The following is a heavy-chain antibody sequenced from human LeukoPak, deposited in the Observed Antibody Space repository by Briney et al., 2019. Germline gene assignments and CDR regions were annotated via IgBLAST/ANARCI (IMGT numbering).Heavy chain of an antibody. V-gene: IGHV3-66*02. CDR3: AREHDSSGYLGYYFDY. CDR2: IYSGGST. J-gene: IGHJ4*02. Sequence: GGSLRLSCAASGFTVSSNYMSWVRQAPGKGLEWVSVIYSGGSTYYADSVKGRFTISRDNSKNTLYLQMNSLRAEDTAVYHCAREHDSSGYLGYYFDYWGQGTLVTVSS. D-gene: IGHD3-22*01. CDR1: GFTVSSNY.